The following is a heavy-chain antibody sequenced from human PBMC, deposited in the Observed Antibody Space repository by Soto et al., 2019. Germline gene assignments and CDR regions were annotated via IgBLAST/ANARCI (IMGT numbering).Heavy chain of an antibody. CDR2: ISYDGSNK. D-gene: IGHD2-2*01. V-gene: IGHV3-30*18. J-gene: IGHJ4*02. CDR3: AKDIVVVPAAIWPDDY. Sequence: PLRLSCAASGFTFSSYGMHWVRQAPGKGLEWVAVISYDGSNKYYADSVKGRFTISRDNSKNTLYLQMNSLRAEDTAVYYCAKDIVVVPAAIWPDDYWGQGTLVTVSS. CDR1: GFTFSSYG.